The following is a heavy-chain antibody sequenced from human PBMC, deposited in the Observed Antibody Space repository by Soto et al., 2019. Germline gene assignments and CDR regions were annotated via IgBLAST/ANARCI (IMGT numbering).Heavy chain of an antibody. D-gene: IGHD6-13*01. V-gene: IGHV3-21*01. CDR2: ISSSSSYI. Sequence: GGSLRLSCAASGFTFSSYSMNWVRQAPGKGLEWVSSISSSSSYIYYADSVKGRFTISRDNAKNSLYLQMNSLRAEDTAVYYCAREEGSSWYPPLFDYWGQGTLVTVSS. CDR1: GFTFSSYS. CDR3: AREEGSSWYPPLFDY. J-gene: IGHJ4*02.